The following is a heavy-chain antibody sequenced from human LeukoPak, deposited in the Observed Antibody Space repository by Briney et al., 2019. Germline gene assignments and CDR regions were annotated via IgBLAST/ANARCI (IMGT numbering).Heavy chain of an antibody. CDR2: ISYSGST. J-gene: IGHJ4*02. V-gene: IGHV4-39*01. CDR1: GGSISSSSFY. CDR3: ARQGYADFSSRPFDY. D-gene: IGHD4-17*01. Sequence: PSETLSLTCSVSGGSISSSSFYWGWIRQPPGKGLEWIGSISYSGSTYYNPSLKSRVTISVDTSKNQFSLRLNSVTAADTAMYFCARQGYADFSSRPFDYWGQGTLVTVSS.